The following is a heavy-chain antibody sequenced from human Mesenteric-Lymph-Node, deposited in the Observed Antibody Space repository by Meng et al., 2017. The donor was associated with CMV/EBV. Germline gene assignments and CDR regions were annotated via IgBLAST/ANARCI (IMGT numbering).Heavy chain of an antibody. CDR2: INAGNGNT. CDR3: ARGRGVATEIDY. CDR1: GYTFNSYA. V-gene: IGHV1-3*01. Sequence: SCKTSGYTFNSYAMHWVRQAPGQRLEWMGWINAGNGNTKYSQKFQGRVTITRDTSASTAYMELSSLRSEDTAVYYCARGRGVATEIDYWGQGTLVTVSS. J-gene: IGHJ4*02. D-gene: IGHD5-12*01.